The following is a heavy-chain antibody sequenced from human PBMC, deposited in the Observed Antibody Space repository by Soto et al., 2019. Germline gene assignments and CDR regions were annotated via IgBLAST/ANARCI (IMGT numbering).Heavy chain of an antibody. D-gene: IGHD6-6*01. V-gene: IGHV3-23*01. CDR1: GFTFSSYA. Sequence: PGGSLRLSCAASGFTFSSYAMSWVRQAPGKGLEWVSAISGSGGSTYYADSVKGRFTISRDNSKNTLYLQMNSLRAEDTAVYYCAKDITRAARPGIGYYYYGMDVWGQGTTVTVSS. CDR3: AKDITRAARPGIGYYYYGMDV. CDR2: ISGSGGST. J-gene: IGHJ6*02.